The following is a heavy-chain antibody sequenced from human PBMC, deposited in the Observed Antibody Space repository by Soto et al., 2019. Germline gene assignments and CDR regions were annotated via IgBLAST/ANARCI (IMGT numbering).Heavy chain of an antibody. D-gene: IGHD3-3*01. CDR3: ARDPGIPGRFWYFDL. J-gene: IGHJ2*01. CDR1: GYKFTDYY. Sequence: QVLLVQSGAEVKKPGASVKVSCKASGYKFTDYYIHWVRQAPGHGPEWMGWVNPKRGDAVYAQKFQGWVTITRDTASTTAYMEMNKLNSDDSAIYYCARDPGIPGRFWYFDLWGHGTLITVSS. V-gene: IGHV1-2*04. CDR2: VNPKRGDA.